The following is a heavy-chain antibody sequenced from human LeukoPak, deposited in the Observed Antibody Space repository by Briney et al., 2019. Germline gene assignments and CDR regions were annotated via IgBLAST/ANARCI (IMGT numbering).Heavy chain of an antibody. CDR2: ICSGGST. CDR1: GFTVSSNY. V-gene: IGHV3-53*01. CDR3: AKGYSSGWYFTHGFDY. J-gene: IGHJ4*02. D-gene: IGHD6-19*01. Sequence: GGSLRLSCAASGFTVSSNYMSWVRQAPGKGLEWVSVICSGGSTYYADSVKGRFTISRDNSKNTLYLQMNSLRAEDTAVYYCAKGYSSGWYFTHGFDYWGQGTLVTVSS.